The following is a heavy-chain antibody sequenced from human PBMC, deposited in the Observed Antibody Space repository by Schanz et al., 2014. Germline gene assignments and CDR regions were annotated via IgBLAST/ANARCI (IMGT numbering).Heavy chain of an antibody. J-gene: IGHJ1*01. CDR1: GYTFTSYG. D-gene: IGHD1-1*01. CDR2: ISAYSGNT. CDR3: ARLHIAAEEHFQL. Sequence: SLKVSCKASGYTFTSYGITWVRQAPGQGLEWMGWISAYSGNTNYAQKFQGRVTLTTDTSTSTAYMELRSLRCDDTAMYHCARLHIAAEEHFQLWCQRTLVTVFS. V-gene: IGHV1-18*01.